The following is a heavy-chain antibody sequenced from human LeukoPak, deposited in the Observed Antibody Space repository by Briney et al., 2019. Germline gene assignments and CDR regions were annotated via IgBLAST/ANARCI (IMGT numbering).Heavy chain of an antibody. V-gene: IGHV3-74*01. CDR3: ARDQYTSWSGYQTLPDAFDI. D-gene: IGHD3-3*01. Sequence: GGSLRLSCAASGFTFSSYWMHWVRQAPGKGLVWVSHVNPDGSSTNYADSVKGRFTISRDNAKNTLFLQMNSLRAEDTAVYYCARDQYTSWSGYQTLPDAFDIWGQGTMVTVSS. CDR1: GFTFSSYW. CDR2: VNPDGSST. J-gene: IGHJ3*02.